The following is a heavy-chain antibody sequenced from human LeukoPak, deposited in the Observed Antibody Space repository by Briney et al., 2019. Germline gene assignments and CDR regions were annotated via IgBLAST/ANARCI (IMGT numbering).Heavy chain of an antibody. CDR3: ASVRITMVRGVIITGDY. V-gene: IGHV3-74*01. D-gene: IGHD3-10*01. J-gene: IGHJ4*02. CDR1: GFTFSSYW. Sequence: GGSLRLSCAASGFTFSSYWMHWVRQAPGKGLVWVSRINSDGSSTSYADSVKGRFTISRDNAKNSLYLQMNSLRAEDTAVYYCASVRITMVRGVIITGDYWGQGTLVTVSS. CDR2: INSDGSST.